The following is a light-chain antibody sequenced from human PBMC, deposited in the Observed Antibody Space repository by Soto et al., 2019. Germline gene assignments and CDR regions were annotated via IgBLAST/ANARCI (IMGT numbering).Light chain of an antibody. CDR3: SSYTSTSTV. Sequence: HSVLTQPASVSGSPGQSITISCTGISSDGDDYKDVSWYQQHPGKAPKLMIYEVTYRPSGVSNRFSGSKSGNTASLTISGLQAEDEADYYCSSYTSTSTVFGTGTKLTVL. CDR2: EVT. V-gene: IGLV2-14*01. CDR1: SSDGDDYKD. J-gene: IGLJ1*01.